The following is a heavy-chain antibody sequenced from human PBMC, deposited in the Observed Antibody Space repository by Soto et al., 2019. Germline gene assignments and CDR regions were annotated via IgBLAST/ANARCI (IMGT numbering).Heavy chain of an antibody. CDR1: GFTFSSYS. D-gene: IGHD5-18*01. J-gene: IGHJ6*03. V-gene: IGHV3-48*01. Sequence: GGSLRLSCAASGFTFSSYSMNWVRQAPGKGLEWVSYISSSSSTIYYADSVKGRFTISRDNAKNSLYLQMNSLRAEDTAVYYCARDSDMVTDYYYYMDVWGKGTTVTVSS. CDR2: ISSSSSTI. CDR3: ARDSDMVTDYYYYMDV.